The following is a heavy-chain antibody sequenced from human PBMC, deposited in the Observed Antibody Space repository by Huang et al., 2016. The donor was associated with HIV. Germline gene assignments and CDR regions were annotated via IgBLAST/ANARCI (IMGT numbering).Heavy chain of an antibody. Sequence: QVQLVESGGGVVRPGRSLRLSCAASRFTFSKFAMHWVRQAPGKGLEGMAVISEYGSSKHYADSGTGRLTISRDNSNNTLYLQMNSLTVEDTAVYYCTKGHYYDTNGYVAFDIWGQGTMVTVSS. V-gene: IGHV3-30*18. CDR1: RFTFSKFA. J-gene: IGHJ3*02. CDR2: ISEYGSSK. D-gene: IGHD3-22*01. CDR3: TKGHYYDTNGYVAFDI.